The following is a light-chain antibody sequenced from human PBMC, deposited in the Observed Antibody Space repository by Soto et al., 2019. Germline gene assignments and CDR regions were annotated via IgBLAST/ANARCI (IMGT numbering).Light chain of an antibody. J-gene: IGKJ1*01. CDR2: DAS. CDR3: QHRRYWPVT. Sequence: EIVLTQSPAILSMSPGERATLSCRASQSVSSYFAWYQQKPGQAPRLLIYDASNRATGVPARFSGSGSGTDFTLTISSLGPEDFAVYYCQHRRYWPVTFGQGTKVEIK. V-gene: IGKV3-11*01. CDR1: QSVSSY.